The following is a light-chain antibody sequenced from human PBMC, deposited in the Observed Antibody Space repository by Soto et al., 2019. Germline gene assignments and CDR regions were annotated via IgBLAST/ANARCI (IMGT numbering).Light chain of an antibody. V-gene: IGKV3-20*01. Sequence: EIVLTQSPGTLSLSPGERATLSCRASQSVISTYLAWYQQKPGQAPRLLIYGASSRATGIPDRFSGSGSGTDFTLTISRLEPEDFTVYYCQQYGSSPITFGQGTRLEIK. CDR1: QSVISTY. CDR2: GAS. J-gene: IGKJ5*01. CDR3: QQYGSSPIT.